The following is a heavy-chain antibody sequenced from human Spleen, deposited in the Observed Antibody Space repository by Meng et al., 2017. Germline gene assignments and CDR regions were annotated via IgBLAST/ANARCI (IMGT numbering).Heavy chain of an antibody. J-gene: IGHJ4*02. D-gene: IGHD6-13*01. Sequence: ASVKVSCKPSGYNFPDYYIHWVRQAPGQGLEWMGRINPNSGGTNYAQKFQGRVTMTRDTSISTAYMELSGLRSDDTAVYYCARDEDISAAGYLLGDFWGQGTLVTVSS. CDR3: ARDEDISAAGYLLGDF. V-gene: IGHV1-2*06. CDR1: GYNFPDYY. CDR2: INPNSGGT.